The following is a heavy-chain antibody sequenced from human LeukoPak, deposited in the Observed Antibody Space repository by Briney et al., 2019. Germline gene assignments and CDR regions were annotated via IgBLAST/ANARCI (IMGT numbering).Heavy chain of an antibody. CDR2: INPNSGGT. Sequence: GASVKVSCKASAYTFTGYYMHWVRQAPGQGREWMGWINPNSGGTKYAQKFLGRVTMTSNTSIATAYMDLSSLTYDDTAVYYCASPDYYGSGSYRFDPWGQGTLVTVSS. D-gene: IGHD3-10*01. CDR3: ASPDYYGSGSYRFDP. V-gene: IGHV1-2*02. CDR1: AYTFTGYY. J-gene: IGHJ5*02.